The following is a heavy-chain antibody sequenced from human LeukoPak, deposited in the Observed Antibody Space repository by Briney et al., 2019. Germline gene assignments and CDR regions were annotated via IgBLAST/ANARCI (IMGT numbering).Heavy chain of an antibody. Sequence: GASVKVSCKASGYTFTGYYMHWVRQAPGQGLEWMGWINPNSGGTNHAQKFQGRVTMTRDTSISTAYMELSRLRSDDTAVYYCAREHCSSTSCYTAWFDPWGQGTLVTVSS. J-gene: IGHJ5*02. CDR2: INPNSGGT. CDR1: GYTFTGYY. V-gene: IGHV1-2*02. CDR3: AREHCSSTSCYTAWFDP. D-gene: IGHD2-2*02.